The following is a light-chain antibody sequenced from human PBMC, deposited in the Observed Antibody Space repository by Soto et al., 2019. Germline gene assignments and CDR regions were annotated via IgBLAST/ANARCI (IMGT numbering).Light chain of an antibody. CDR1: QSVSSY. Sequence: ETVMTQSPATLSVSPRERATLSCRASQSVSSYLAWYQQKPGQAPRLLIYDASNRATGIPARFSGSGSGTDFTLTISSLEPEDFAVYYCQQRSNWPITFGQGTRLEV. CDR2: DAS. V-gene: IGKV3-11*01. CDR3: QQRSNWPIT. J-gene: IGKJ5*01.